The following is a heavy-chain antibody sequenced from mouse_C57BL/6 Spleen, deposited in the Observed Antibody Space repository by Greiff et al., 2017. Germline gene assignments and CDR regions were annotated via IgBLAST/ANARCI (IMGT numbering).Heavy chain of an antibody. D-gene: IGHD1-1*01. V-gene: IGHV1-7*01. CDR1: GYTFTSYW. J-gene: IGHJ2*01. Sequence: VQRVESGAELAKPGASVKLSCKASGYTFTSYWMHWVKQRPGQGLEWIGYINPSSGYTKYNQKFKDKATLTADKSSSTAYMQLSRLTYEDSAVYYCARFTTVVALDYWGQGTTLTVSS. CDR3: ARFTTVVALDY. CDR2: INPSSGYT.